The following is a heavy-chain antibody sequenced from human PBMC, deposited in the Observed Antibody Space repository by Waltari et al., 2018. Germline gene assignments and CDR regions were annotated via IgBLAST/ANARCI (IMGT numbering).Heavy chain of an antibody. D-gene: IGHD3-3*01. CDR1: GFTFSSYS. J-gene: IGHJ4*02. V-gene: IGHV3-48*04. CDR2: ISSSSTI. CDR3: ARDPTTPKLRFLEWLEGTGFDY. Sequence: EVQLVESGGGLVQPGGSLRLSCAASGFTFSSYSMNWVRQAPGQGMEWVSYISSSSTIYYADSVKGRFTISRDNAKNSLYLQMNSLRAEDTAVYYCARDPTTPKLRFLEWLEGTGFDYWGQGTLVTVSS.